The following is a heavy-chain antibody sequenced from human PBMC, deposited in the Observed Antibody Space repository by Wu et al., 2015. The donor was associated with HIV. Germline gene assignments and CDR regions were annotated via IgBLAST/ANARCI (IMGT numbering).Heavy chain of an antibody. D-gene: IGHD1-26*01. CDR1: GDTFTGYY. Sequence: QVQLVQSGAEVKKPGASVKVSCKASGDTFTGYYMHWVRQAPGQGLEWMGWIGPNSGGTKYAQKFQGRVTMTRDTSISTDYMELSRLRSDDTAVYYCARDPEWGLDYWGQGTLVTVSS. V-gene: IGHV1-2*02. CDR2: IGPNSGGT. CDR3: ARDPEWGLDY. J-gene: IGHJ4*02.